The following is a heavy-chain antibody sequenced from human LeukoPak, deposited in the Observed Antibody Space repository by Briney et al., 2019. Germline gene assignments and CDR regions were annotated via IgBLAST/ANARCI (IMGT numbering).Heavy chain of an antibody. V-gene: IGHV3-64D*06. CDR2: ITGSGGDT. J-gene: IGHJ4*02. CDR3: VQRDPSTLYDY. CDR1: GFTFGSYS. Sequence: PGGSLRLSCSASGFTFGSYSMHWVRQPLGKGLECVSAITGSGGDTYYADSVKGRFTTSRDNSKDTLYLQMSSLRAEDTAVYYCVQRDPSTLYDYWGQGTLVTVSS.